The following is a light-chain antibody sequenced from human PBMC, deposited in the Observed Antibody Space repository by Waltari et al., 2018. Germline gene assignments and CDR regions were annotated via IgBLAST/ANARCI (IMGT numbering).Light chain of an antibody. CDR2: QDS. CDR3: QAWDSSKSGV. J-gene: IGLJ2*01. CDR1: KLGDKY. V-gene: IGLV3-1*01. Sequence: SYELTQPPSVSVSPGQTASITCSGDKLGDKYASWYQQKPGQSPVLVIYQDSKRPSGIPERFSCSNSGISATLIISGTHAIDVSDYFCQAWDSSKSGVFGVGIMLTVL.